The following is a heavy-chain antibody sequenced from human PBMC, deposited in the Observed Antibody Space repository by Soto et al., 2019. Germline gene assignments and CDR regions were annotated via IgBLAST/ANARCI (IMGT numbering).Heavy chain of an antibody. V-gene: IGHV4-31*11. Sequence: PSWSLALSCAFSGGSISSGGYYVSWIRQHPGKGLEWIGYIYYSGSTHYNPSLKSRVTISVDTSKNQFSLKLSSVTAADTAVYYCARAPRDCSGGSCYMGHTHRYYFDYWGQGTLVTVSS. J-gene: IGHJ4*02. CDR1: GGSISSGGYY. D-gene: IGHD2-15*01. CDR2: IYYSGST. CDR3: ARAPRDCSGGSCYMGHTHRYYFDY.